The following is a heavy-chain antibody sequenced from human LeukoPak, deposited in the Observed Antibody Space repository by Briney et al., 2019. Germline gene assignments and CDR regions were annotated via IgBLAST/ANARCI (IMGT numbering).Heavy chain of an antibody. CDR1: GGSISSSSYY. CDR2: IYYSGST. Sequence: SETLSLTCTVSGGSISSSSYYWGWIRQPPGKGLEWIGSIYYSGSTYYNPSLKSRVTISVDTSKNQFSLKLSSVTAADTAVYYCARGGGDGDSSGYPIDYWGQGTLVTVSS. V-gene: IGHV4-39*07. D-gene: IGHD3-22*01. CDR3: ARGGGDGDSSGYPIDY. J-gene: IGHJ4*02.